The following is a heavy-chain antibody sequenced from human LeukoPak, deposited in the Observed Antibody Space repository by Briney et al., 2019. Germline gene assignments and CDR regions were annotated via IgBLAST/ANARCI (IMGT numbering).Heavy chain of an antibody. CDR1: GFTFSDYY. D-gene: IGHD4-11*01. Sequence: GGSLRLSCAASGFTFSDYYMSWIRQAPGKGLEWVAVISYDGSNKYYADSVKGRFTISRDNSKNTLYLQMNSLRAEDTAVYYCAKALMTTGYYYYYGMDVWGQGTTVTVSS. CDR3: AKALMTTGYYYYYGMDV. CDR2: ISYDGSNK. V-gene: IGHV3-30*18. J-gene: IGHJ6*02.